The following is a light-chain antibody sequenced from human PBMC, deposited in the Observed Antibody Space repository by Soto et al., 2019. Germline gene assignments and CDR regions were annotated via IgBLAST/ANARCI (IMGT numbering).Light chain of an antibody. Sequence: QLVLTQPPSVSEAPGQRVTISCTGSSSNIGAGYEAHWYQQVPGTAPKLLIYENNNRPSGVPDRFSGSKSGTSASLAITGLQAEDDAEYYCQSYDSSLSGYVFGTGTKVTVL. CDR2: ENN. J-gene: IGLJ1*01. CDR3: QSYDSSLSGYV. CDR1: SSNIGAGYE. V-gene: IGLV1-40*01.